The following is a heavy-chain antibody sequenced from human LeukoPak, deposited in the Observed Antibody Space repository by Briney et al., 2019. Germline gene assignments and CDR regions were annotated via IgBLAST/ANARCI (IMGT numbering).Heavy chain of an antibody. CDR3: ARDALGYCSSTSCSD. Sequence: SETLSLTCTVSGGSISSYYWSWIRQPPGKGLEWVGYIYYSGSTYYNPSLRSRLTISVDTSKNQFSLKLSSVTAADTAVYYCARDALGYCSSTSCSDWGQGTLVTVSS. D-gene: IGHD2-2*01. CDR1: GGSISSYY. V-gene: IGHV4-59*01. J-gene: IGHJ4*02. CDR2: IYYSGST.